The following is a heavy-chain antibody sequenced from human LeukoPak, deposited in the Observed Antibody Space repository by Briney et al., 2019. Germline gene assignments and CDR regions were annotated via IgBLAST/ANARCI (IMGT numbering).Heavy chain of an antibody. CDR3: ANGDYYDSSGYENFDY. CDR2: INHSGST. CDR1: GGSFSGYY. Sequence: SETLSLTCAVYGGSFSGYYWSWIRQPPGKGLEWIGEINHSGSTNYNPSLKSRVTISVDTSKNQFSLKLSSVTAADTAVYYCANGDYYDSSGYENFDYWGQGTLVTVSS. J-gene: IGHJ4*02. D-gene: IGHD3-22*01. V-gene: IGHV4-34*01.